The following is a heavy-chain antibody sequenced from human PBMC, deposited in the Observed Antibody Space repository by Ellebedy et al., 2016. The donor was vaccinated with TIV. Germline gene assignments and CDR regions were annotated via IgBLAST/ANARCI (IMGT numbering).Heavy chain of an antibody. CDR3: ARTYDILTGYYFDY. Sequence: MPSETLSLTCTVSGGSISSYYWSWIRQPPGKGLEWIGYSYYSGSTDYNPSLKSRVTISVDTSKNQFSLKLSSVTAADTAVYYCARTYDILTGYYFDYWGQGTLVTVSS. CDR2: SYYSGST. CDR1: GGSISSYY. J-gene: IGHJ4*02. D-gene: IGHD3-9*01. V-gene: IGHV4-59*01.